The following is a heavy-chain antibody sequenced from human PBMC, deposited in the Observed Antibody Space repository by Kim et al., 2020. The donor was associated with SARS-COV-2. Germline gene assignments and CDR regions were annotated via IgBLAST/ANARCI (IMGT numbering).Heavy chain of an antibody. V-gene: IGHV3-30*18. D-gene: IGHD5-18*01. CDR3: AKDVDRYSYGYHAFDY. J-gene: IGHJ4*01. CDR2: ISYDGSNK. CDR1: GFTFSSYG. Sequence: GGSLRLSCAASGFTFSSYGMHWVRQAPGKGLEWVAVISYDGSNKYYADSVKGRFTISRDNSKNTLYLQMNSLRAEDTAVYYCAKDVDRYSYGYHAFDYWG.